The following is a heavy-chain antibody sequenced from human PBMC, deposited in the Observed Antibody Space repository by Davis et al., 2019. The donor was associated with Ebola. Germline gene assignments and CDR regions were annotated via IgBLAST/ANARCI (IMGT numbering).Heavy chain of an antibody. J-gene: IGHJ5*02. CDR3: ARRITIFGVVIKSNWFDP. Sequence: GESLKISCAASGFTFSSYWMSWVRQAPGQGLEWVANIKQDGSEKYYVDSVKVRFTISRDNAKNSLYLQMNSLRAEDTAVYYCARRITIFGVVIKSNWFDPWGQGTLVTVSS. CDR1: GFTFSSYW. CDR2: IKQDGSEK. V-gene: IGHV3-7*01. D-gene: IGHD3-3*01.